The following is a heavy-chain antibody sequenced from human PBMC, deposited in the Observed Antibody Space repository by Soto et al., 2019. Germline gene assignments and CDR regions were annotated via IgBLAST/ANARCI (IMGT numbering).Heavy chain of an antibody. CDR2: IYYSGST. CDR3: ARSTTVTSNFDY. Sequence: SETLSVTCTVSGGSISSGGYYWSWIRQHPGKGLEWIGYIYYSGSTYYNPSLKSRVTISVDTSKNQFSLKLSSVTAADMAVYYCARSTTVTSNFDYWGQGTLVTVSS. D-gene: IGHD4-17*01. J-gene: IGHJ4*02. CDR1: GGSISSGGYY. V-gene: IGHV4-31*03.